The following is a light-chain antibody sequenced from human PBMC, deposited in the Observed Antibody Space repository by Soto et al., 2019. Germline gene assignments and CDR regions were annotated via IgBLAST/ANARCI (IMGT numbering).Light chain of an antibody. CDR2: GAL. CDR1: QSVSSSY. Sequence: EIVLTQSPGTLSLSPGERATLSCRASQSVSSSYLAWYQQKPGQAPRLLIYGALSRATGIPDRFSGSGSGTDFTLTISRLEPEDFAVYYCQQYGSSPWTFGQWTKVEIK. J-gene: IGKJ1*01. V-gene: IGKV3-20*01. CDR3: QQYGSSPWT.